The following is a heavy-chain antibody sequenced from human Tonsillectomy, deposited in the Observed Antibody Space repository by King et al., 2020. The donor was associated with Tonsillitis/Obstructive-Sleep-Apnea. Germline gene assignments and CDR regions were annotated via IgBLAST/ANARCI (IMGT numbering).Heavy chain of an antibody. CDR3: ARTXMTXXXXXXXFPXXXYGXXV. Sequence: QLQESGPGLVKPSETLSLTCTVSGGSISSYYWSWIRQPPGKGLEWIGYIYYSGNTNYNPSLKSRVTISVDTSKNQFSLKLSSVTAADTAVYYWARTXMTXXXXXXXFPXXXYGXXVWGXXTXVTV. CDR1: GGSISSYY. CDR2: IYYSGNT. V-gene: IGHV4-59*01. J-gene: IGHJ6*01.